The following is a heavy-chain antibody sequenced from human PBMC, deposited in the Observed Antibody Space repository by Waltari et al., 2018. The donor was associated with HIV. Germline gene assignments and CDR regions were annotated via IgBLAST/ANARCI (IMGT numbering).Heavy chain of an antibody. V-gene: IGHV1-3*01. Sequence: QVQLVQSGAEMKKPGASVNISCKTSGYNFVSYGMHWVRQAPGQGLEWLGWISAGRGLTDYSQQFQDRLIITRDTSANTGYMQMSDLRSEDTAVYYCLTSLITFGGISGFDTWGRGTMVTV. CDR3: LTSLITFGGISGFDT. D-gene: IGHD3-16*01. J-gene: IGHJ3*02. CDR1: GYNFVSYG. CDR2: ISAGRGLT.